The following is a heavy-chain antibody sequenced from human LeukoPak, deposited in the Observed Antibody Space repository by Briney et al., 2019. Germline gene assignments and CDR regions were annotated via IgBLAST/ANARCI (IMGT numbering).Heavy chain of an antibody. CDR2: IYPGDSDT. Sequence: GESLKISCKGSGYSFPYYWIGRVRQMPGKGLEWMGIIYPGDSDTRNSPSFQGQVTISADKSISTAYLQWSSLKASDTAIYYCARHVGDTAMVSFIDYWGQGTLVTVSS. CDR3: ARHVGDTAMVSFIDY. D-gene: IGHD5-18*01. V-gene: IGHV5-51*01. CDR1: GYSFPYYW. J-gene: IGHJ4*02.